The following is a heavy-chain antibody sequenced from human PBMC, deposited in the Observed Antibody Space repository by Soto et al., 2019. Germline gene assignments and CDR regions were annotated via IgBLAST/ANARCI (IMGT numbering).Heavy chain of an antibody. V-gene: IGHV3-9*01. CDR3: AKVAQPNVPVTTLDY. J-gene: IGHJ4*02. D-gene: IGHD4-17*01. CDR1: GFTFDDYA. CDR2: ISWNSGSI. Sequence: EVQLVESGGGLVQPGRSLRLSCAASGFTFDDYAMHWVRQAPGKGLEWVSDISWNSGSIGYADSVKGRFTISRDNAKNSLYQQMNSLRAEDTALYYCAKVAQPNVPVTTLDYWGQGTLVTVSS.